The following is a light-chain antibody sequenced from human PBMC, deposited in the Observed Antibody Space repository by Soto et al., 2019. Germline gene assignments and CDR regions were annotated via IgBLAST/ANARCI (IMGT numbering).Light chain of an antibody. J-gene: IGLJ3*02. CDR3: CSYAGDSAWV. CDR2: EGS. V-gene: IGLV2-23*01. CDR1: SSDVGSHNF. Sequence: QSALTQPASVSGSPGQSITISCTGTSSDVGSHNFVSWYQQHPGKAPKLMIYEGSKRPSGVSNRFSGSKSGNTASLTISGLQAEDEADYYCCSYAGDSAWVFGGGTK.